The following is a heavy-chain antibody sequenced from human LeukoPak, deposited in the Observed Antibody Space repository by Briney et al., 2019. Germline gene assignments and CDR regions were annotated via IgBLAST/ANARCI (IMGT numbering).Heavy chain of an antibody. CDR3: AHISSSWPDY. V-gene: IGHV3-23*01. CDR2: ISSSGGST. CDR1: GFTFSSYA. Sequence: GGSLRLSCAASGFTFSSYALSWVRQAPGKGLEWVSAISSSGGSTYYADSVKGRFTISRDNSKNTLYLQMNSLRAEDTAVYYCAHISSSWPDYWGQGTLVTVSS. J-gene: IGHJ4*02. D-gene: IGHD6-13*01.